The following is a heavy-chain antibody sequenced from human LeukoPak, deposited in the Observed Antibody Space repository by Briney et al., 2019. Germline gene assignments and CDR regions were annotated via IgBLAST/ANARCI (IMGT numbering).Heavy chain of an antibody. J-gene: IGHJ3*02. Sequence: GGSLRLSCAASGFTFSDYYMSWIRQAPGKGLEWVSYISSSGSTIYYADSVKGRFTISRDNAKNSLYLQMNSLRAEDTAVYYCAAQNVPAAQTHAFDIWGQGTMVTVSS. CDR3: AAQNVPAAQTHAFDI. D-gene: IGHD2-2*01. CDR1: GFTFSDYY. V-gene: IGHV3-11*01. CDR2: ISSSGSTI.